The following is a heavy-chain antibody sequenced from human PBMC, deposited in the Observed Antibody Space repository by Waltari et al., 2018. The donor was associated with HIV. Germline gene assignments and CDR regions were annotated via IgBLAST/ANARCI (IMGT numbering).Heavy chain of an antibody. CDR1: GLTSTRYE. D-gene: IGHD3-10*01. CDR2: ISSSGSTI. V-gene: IGHV3-48*03. CDR3: ARAFMIRGTGAFDI. Sequence: EVQVVESGGGLVQPGGSLRLSCAASGLTSTRYEMNWVRQAPGKGLEWVSYISSSGSTIYFADSVKGRFTMSRDNAKNSLYLRMNSLRAEDTAVYYCARAFMIRGTGAFDIWGQGTMVTVSS. J-gene: IGHJ3*02.